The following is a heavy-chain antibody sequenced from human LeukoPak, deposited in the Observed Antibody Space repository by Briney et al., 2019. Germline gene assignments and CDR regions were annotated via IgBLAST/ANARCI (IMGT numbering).Heavy chain of an antibody. V-gene: IGHV3-74*01. CDR3: AAAGRGSLDY. CDR1: GFTLSSFW. D-gene: IGHD3-16*01. CDR2: ISSDVSST. J-gene: IGHJ4*02. Sequence: GGSLRLSCAASGFTLSSFWMHWVRQAPGKGLEWFSRISSDVSSTNYADSVKGRFAISRDAAKNTLFLQINSLRAEDTAVYFCAAAGRGSLDYWGQGTLVTVSS.